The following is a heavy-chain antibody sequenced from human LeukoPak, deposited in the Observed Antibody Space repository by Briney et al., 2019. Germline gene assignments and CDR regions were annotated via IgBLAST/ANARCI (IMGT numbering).Heavy chain of an antibody. D-gene: IGHD2-2*01. V-gene: IGHV1-18*01. J-gene: IGHJ5*02. CDR1: GYTFTSYG. Sequence: ASVKVSCKASGYTFTSYGISWVRQAPGQGLEWMGWISAYNGNTNYAQKLQGRVTMTTDTSTSTAYMELRSLRSDDTAVYYCARAGYCSSTSCYSYNWCDPWGQGTLVTVSS. CDR2: ISAYNGNT. CDR3: ARAGYCSSTSCYSYNWCDP.